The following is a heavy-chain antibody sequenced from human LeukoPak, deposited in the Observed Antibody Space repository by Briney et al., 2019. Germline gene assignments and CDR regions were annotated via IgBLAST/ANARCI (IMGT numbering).Heavy chain of an antibody. V-gene: IGHV1-2*02. CDR3: ARRGYSYGYGKNFDY. Sequence: GSVKVSCKASGYTFTGYYMHWVRQAPGQGLEWMGWINPNSGGTNYAQKFQGRVTMTRDTSISTAYMELSRLRSDDTAVYYCARRGYSYGYGKNFDYWGQGTLVTVSS. J-gene: IGHJ4*02. CDR1: GYTFTGYY. CDR2: INPNSGGT. D-gene: IGHD5-18*01.